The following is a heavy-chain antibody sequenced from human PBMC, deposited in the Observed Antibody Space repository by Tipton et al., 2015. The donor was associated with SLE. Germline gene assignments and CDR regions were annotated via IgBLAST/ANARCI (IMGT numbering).Heavy chain of an antibody. CDR2: IYYSGST. D-gene: IGHD1-26*01. Sequence: GLVKPSETLSLTCTVSGGSISSYYWSWIRQPPGKGLEWIGYIYYSGSTYYNPSLKSRVTISVDTSKNQFSLKLSSVTAADTAVYYCARDGSGSYYYYMDVWGKGTTVTVSS. CDR1: GGSISSYY. V-gene: IGHV4-59*12. CDR3: ARDGSGSYYYYMDV. J-gene: IGHJ6*03.